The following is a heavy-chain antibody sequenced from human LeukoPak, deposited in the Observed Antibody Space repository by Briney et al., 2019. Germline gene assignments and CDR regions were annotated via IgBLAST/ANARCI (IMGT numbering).Heavy chain of an antibody. J-gene: IGHJ4*02. D-gene: IGHD2-21*01. Sequence: EGSLRLSCAASGFTFSTYGMHWVRQAPGKGLEWVAVISYDGSNEYYADSVKGRFTISRDNSKNTLYLQMSSLRAEDTAVYYCTKEFNRGLPDYWGQGTLVTVPS. V-gene: IGHV3-30*18. CDR3: TKEFNRGLPDY. CDR2: ISYDGSNE. CDR1: GFTFSTYG.